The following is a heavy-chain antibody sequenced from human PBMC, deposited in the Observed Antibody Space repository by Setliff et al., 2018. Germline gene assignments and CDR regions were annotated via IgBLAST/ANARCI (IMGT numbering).Heavy chain of an antibody. V-gene: IGHV7-4-1*02. Sequence: GASVKVSCKASGYTFIDYGMSWERQAPGQSLEWMGWINTHTGNPTYAQGFTGRFVFSLDTSVSTAYLQISSLKAEETAVYYCASQMGTSETYQKWGQGTPVTVSS. J-gene: IGHJ4*02. CDR2: INTHTGNP. CDR3: ASQMGTSETYQK. CDR1: GYTFIDYG. D-gene: IGHD1-26*01.